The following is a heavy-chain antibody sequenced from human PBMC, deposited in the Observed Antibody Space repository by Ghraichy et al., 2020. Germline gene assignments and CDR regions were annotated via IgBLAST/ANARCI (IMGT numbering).Heavy chain of an antibody. Sequence: GESLNISCAASGFTFSDYYMNWIRQAPGKGLEWISYISSSGGTIYYADSVKGRFTISRDNAKKSLYLQMNSLRAEDTALYYCARVEMATVPSDYWGQGTLVTVSS. CDR3: ARVEMATVPSDY. CDR1: GFTFSDYY. D-gene: IGHD5-24*01. J-gene: IGHJ4*02. CDR2: ISSSGGTI. V-gene: IGHV3-11*01.